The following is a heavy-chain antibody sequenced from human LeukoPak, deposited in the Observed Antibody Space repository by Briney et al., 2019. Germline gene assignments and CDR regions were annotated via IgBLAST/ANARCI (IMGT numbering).Heavy chain of an antibody. V-gene: IGHV3-23*01. D-gene: IGHD5-18*01. CDR3: AGRPTGYSSGYIH. Sequence: GGSLGLSCVVSGFTFSNYAMSWVRQAPGKGLEWVSVISGSAHKIRYADSVKGRFTISRDNSENIVYLQMNNLRVEDTAVYYCAGRPTGYSSGYIHWGQGTLVTVSS. J-gene: IGHJ4*02. CDR1: GFTFSNYA. CDR2: ISGSAHKI.